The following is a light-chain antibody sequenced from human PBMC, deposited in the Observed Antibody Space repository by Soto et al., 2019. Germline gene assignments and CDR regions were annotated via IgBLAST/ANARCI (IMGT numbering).Light chain of an antibody. Sequence: EIVLTQSPGTLSSSPGERATLSCRASQSVSSSYLAWYQQKPGQAPRLLIYGASSRATGIPDRFNGSGSGTDFTLTISRLEPEDVAVYYCQQYGSSPRTFGQGTKVEIK. J-gene: IGKJ1*01. CDR1: QSVSSSY. V-gene: IGKV3-20*01. CDR3: QQYGSSPRT. CDR2: GAS.